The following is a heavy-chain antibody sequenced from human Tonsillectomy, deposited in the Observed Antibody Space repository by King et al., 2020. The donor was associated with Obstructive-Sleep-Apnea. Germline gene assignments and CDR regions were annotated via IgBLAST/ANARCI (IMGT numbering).Heavy chain of an antibody. J-gene: IGHJ4*02. CDR2: ISSSGST. Sequence: QLQESGPGLAKPSETLSLTCSVSGGSISSYYWSWIRRPPGKGLEWIGYISSSGSTNYNPSLKSRVTISVDTSKNQFSLKLSSVTAPDTAVYYCARHLYSSGYLGCFDNWGQGALVTVSS. D-gene: IGHD6-19*01. CDR1: GGSISSYY. V-gene: IGHV4-59*08. CDR3: ARHLYSSGYLGCFDN.